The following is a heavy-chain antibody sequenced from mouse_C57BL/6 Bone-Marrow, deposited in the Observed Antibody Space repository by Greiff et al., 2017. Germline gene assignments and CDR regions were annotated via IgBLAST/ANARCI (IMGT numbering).Heavy chain of an antibody. Sequence: VQLKESGAELVRPGASVKLSCTASGFYITDDYMHWVKQRPEQGLEWIGWIDPENGDTEDASKFKGKATITADTSSNTAYLQFSSLTSDDTADYSCTKTCPRLKDAMDYWGQGTAVTVSS. CDR1: GFYITDDY. CDR3: TKTCPRLKDAMDY. CDR2: IDPENGDT. D-gene: IGHD1-3*01. J-gene: IGHJ4*01. V-gene: IGHV14-4*01.